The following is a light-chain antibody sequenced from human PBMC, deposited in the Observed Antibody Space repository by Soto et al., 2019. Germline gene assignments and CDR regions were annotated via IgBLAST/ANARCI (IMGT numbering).Light chain of an antibody. CDR1: QSISSN. CDR2: GAS. CDR3: QQYNNWPKT. Sequence: EIVMTQSPATLSVSPGERATLSCRASQSISSNLAWYQQKPGQAPRRLIYGASTRATGIPARLSGSGSGTEFTLTISSLQSEDFAVYYCQQYNNWPKTFGQGTKVDIK. V-gene: IGKV3-15*01. J-gene: IGKJ1*01.